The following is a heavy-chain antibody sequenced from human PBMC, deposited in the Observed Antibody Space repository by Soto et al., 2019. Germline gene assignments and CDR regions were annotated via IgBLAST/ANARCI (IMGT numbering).Heavy chain of an antibody. V-gene: IGHV1-69*01. CDR3: ARGLYCGGGCYSHFDY. D-gene: IGHD2-21*02. CDR1: GGTFSNYP. J-gene: IGHJ4*02. Sequence: VQLVQSGAEVKKPGSSVKVSCKASGGTFSNYPFIWVRQAPGQGLDWMGGIIPIFGTTDYGQRFQGRVTITADESTNKAYMELSSLRSDDTAVYYCARGLYCGGGCYSHFDYWGQGTLATVSS. CDR2: IIPIFGTT.